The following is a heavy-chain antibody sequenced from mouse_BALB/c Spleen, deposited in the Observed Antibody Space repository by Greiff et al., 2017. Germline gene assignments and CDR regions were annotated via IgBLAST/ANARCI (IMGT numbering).Heavy chain of an antibody. D-gene: IGHD3-1*01. CDR2: IWAGGST. CDR1: GFSLTSYG. Sequence: VKVVESGPGLVAPSQSLSITCTVSGFSLTSYGVHWVRQPPGKGLEWLGVIWAGGSTNYNSALMSRLSISKDNSKSQVFLKMNSLQTDDTAMYYCARGRARGYAMDYWGQGTSVTVSS. CDR3: ARGRARGYAMDY. J-gene: IGHJ4*01. V-gene: IGHV2-9*02.